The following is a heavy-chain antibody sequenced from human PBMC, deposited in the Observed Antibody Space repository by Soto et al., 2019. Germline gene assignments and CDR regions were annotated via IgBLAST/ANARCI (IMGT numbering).Heavy chain of an antibody. CDR1: GYTFTSYD. CDR3: ARGTAVAGTPDY. CDR2: MNPNSGNT. J-gene: IGHJ4*02. V-gene: IGHV1-8*01. D-gene: IGHD6-19*01. Sequence: ASVKVSCKASGYTFTSYDINWVRQATGQGLEWMGWMNPNSGNTGYAQKFQGRVTMTRNTSISTAYMELSSLRSEDTAVYYCARGTAVAGTPDYWAQGTLVTSPQ.